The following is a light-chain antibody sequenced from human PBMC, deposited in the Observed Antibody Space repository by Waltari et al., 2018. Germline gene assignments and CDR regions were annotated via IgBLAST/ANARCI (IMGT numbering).Light chain of an antibody. J-gene: IGLJ2*01. CDR3: QVWDSGSDPVV. V-gene: IGLV3-21*02. CDR1: NIGRKS. CDR2: DDS. Sequence: SYALTQPPSVPVAPGQPATMSCGGYNIGRKSVNWYHQKPGQGPILVVYDDSDRPSGIPDRYSGANSENTATRTISRVEAGDEADYFCQVWDSGSDPVVFGGGTKLTVL.